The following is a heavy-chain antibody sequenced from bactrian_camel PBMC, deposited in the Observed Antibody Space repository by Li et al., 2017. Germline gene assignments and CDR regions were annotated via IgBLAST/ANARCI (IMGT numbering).Heavy chain of an antibody. CDR1: GFMFSTYQ. J-gene: IGHJ4*01. V-gene: IGHV3S1*01. D-gene: IGHD6*01. CDR3: ANLYVRSLETRHVRI. CDR2: INSRGVIT. Sequence: HVQLVESGGGLVQPGGSVTLSCATSGFMFSTYQMYWVRQSPGAGLDWVGHINSRGVITHYSDSVKGRFTISEGVAETTLYLQMNDLKPEDSGVYYCANLYVRSLETRHVRIWGQGTQVTVS.